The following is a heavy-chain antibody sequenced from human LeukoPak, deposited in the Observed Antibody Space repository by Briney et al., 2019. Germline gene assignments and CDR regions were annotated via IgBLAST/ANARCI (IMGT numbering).Heavy chain of an antibody. D-gene: IGHD2-15*01. J-gene: IGHJ4*02. V-gene: IGHV3-72*01. CDR2: TRNKANSYTT. CDR1: GFTFSDHY. Sequence: GGSLRLSCAASGFTFSDHYMDWVRQAPGKGLEWVGRTRNKANSYTTEYAASVKGRFTISRDDSKNSLYLQMNSLKTEDTAVCYCARVAVGYDYWGQGTLVTVSS. CDR3: ARVAVGYDY.